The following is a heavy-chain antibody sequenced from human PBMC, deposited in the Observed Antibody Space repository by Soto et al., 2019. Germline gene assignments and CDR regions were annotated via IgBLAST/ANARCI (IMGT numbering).Heavy chain of an antibody. CDR2: ISTDGSTT. V-gene: IGHV3-74*01. Sequence: GGSLRLSCAASGFTFSRYWMHWVRQAPGEGLVWVSAISTDGSTTRYVDSVKGRFTISRDNSKNTLYLQMNSLRAEDTAVYYCAKDYYYYYYMDVWGKGTTVTVSS. CDR3: AKDYYYYYYMDV. CDR1: GFTFSRYW. J-gene: IGHJ6*03.